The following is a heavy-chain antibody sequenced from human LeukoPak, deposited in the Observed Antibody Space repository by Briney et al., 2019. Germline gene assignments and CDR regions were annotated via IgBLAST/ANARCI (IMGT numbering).Heavy chain of an antibody. Sequence: SETLSLTCTVSGGSISSGDYYWSWIRQPPGTGLEWIGYIYYSGSSFYNPSLKSRLTISVDTSKNHFSLNLSSETAADTAVYYCARRNDPYYFDYWGQGTLVTVSS. V-gene: IGHV4-30-4*08. J-gene: IGHJ4*02. CDR2: IYYSGSS. D-gene: IGHD3-16*01. CDR3: ARRNDPYYFDY. CDR1: GGSISSGDYY.